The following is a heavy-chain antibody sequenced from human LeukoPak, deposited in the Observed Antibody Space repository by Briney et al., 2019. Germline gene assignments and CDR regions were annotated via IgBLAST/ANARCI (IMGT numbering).Heavy chain of an antibody. CDR2: IYPGDSDA. Sequence: GESLKISCKGSGYSFTSYWIAWVRQMPGKGLEWMGIIYPGDSDARYSPSFQGQVTISADKSISTAYLQWSSLKASDTAMYYCATVTVTQREYYFDYWGQGTLVTVSS. J-gene: IGHJ4*02. CDR3: ATVTVTQREYYFDY. D-gene: IGHD4-17*01. CDR1: GYSFTSYW. V-gene: IGHV5-51*01.